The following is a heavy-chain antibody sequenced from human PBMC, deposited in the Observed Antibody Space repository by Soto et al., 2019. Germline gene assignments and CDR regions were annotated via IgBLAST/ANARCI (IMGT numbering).Heavy chain of an antibody. Sequence: EVQLVESGGGLVQPGGCLKLSCAASGFTFSGSAMHWVRQASGKGLEWVGRIRSKANSYATAYAASVKGRFTISRDDSKNTAYLQMNSLKTEDTAVYYCTRIWVGATNDDYYYGMDAWGQGTTVTVSS. J-gene: IGHJ6*02. CDR3: TRIWVGATNDDYYYGMDA. CDR1: GFTFSGSA. CDR2: IRSKANSYAT. D-gene: IGHD1-26*01. V-gene: IGHV3-73*02.